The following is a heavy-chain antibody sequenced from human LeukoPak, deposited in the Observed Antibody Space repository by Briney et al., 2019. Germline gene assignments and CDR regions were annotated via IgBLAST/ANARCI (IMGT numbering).Heavy chain of an antibody. CDR3: ARQYCSGGSCCFDY. CDR1: GYTFTGYY. J-gene: IGHJ4*02. D-gene: IGHD2-15*01. CDR2: INPNSGGT. Sequence: PVASVKVSCKASGYTFTGYYMHWVRQAPGQGLEWMGWINPNSGGTNYAQKFQDRVTMTRDTSISTAYMELSRLRSDDTAVYYCARQYCSGGSCCFDYWGQGTLVTVSS. V-gene: IGHV1-2*02.